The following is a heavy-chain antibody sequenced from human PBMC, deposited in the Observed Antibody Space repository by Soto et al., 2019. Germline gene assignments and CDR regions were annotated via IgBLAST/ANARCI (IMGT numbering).Heavy chain of an antibody. V-gene: IGHV4-59*01. D-gene: IGHD2-21*02. J-gene: IGHJ6*02. CDR3: ARDLRFQGRDNADNLGYGLDV. Sequence: SETLSLTCTVSGGSINNFYWSWIRQSPGKGLEWIAYIYYSGSTYYNPSLKSRVTISVDTSKSQLSLTLNSVTAADTAVYYCARDLRFQGRDNADNLGYGLDVWGQGTTVTVSS. CDR2: IYYSGST. CDR1: GGSINNFY.